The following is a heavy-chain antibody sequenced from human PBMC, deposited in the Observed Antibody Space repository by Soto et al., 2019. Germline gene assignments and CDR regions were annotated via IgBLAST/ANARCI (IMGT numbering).Heavy chain of an antibody. J-gene: IGHJ2*01. V-gene: IGHV1-69*02. CDR3: ASLEGATSYWYFDL. Sequence: SVKVSCEASGGTFSSYTISWVRQAPGQGLEWMGRIIPILGIANYAQKFQGRVTITADKSTSTAYMELSSLRSEDTAVYYCASLEGATSYWYFDLWGRGTLVTVSS. CDR2: IIPILGIA. D-gene: IGHD1-26*01. CDR1: GGTFSSYT.